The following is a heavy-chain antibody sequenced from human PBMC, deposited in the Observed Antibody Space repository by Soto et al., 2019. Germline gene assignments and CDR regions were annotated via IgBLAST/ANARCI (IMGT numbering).Heavy chain of an antibody. V-gene: IGHV3-7*02. D-gene: IGHD2-2*01. CDR2: IKQDGTEK. CDR1: GFTFSNYG. CDR3: ARSCTSTSCTLYNWFDP. J-gene: IGHJ5*02. Sequence: AGGAPRLSCAASGFTFSNYGMHWGRQAPGKGLGGVADIKQDGTEKYYVDSVKGRFTISRDNAKNSLYLQKNSLRADDTAVYYCARSCTSTSCTLYNWFDPWGQGTLVTVSS.